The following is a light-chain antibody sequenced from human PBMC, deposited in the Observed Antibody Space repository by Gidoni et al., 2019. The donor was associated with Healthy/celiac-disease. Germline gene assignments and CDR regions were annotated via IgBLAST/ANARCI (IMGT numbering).Light chain of an antibody. CDR1: YSMLRTNT. CDR3: ASWEDTLNGPV. CDR2: KNS. Sequence: QAVLTTQPSVSGAPGQRITITCSGTYSMLRTNTVNWYQQFPGAAPRLIILKNSQRPSGVPDRFSGSKSGTSASLAISGLQSEDAADYFCASWEDTLNGPVFGGGTKVTVL. J-gene: IGLJ3*02. V-gene: IGLV1-44*01.